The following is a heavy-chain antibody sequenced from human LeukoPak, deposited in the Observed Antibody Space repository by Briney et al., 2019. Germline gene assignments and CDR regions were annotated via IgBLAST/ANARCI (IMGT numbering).Heavy chain of an antibody. CDR3: ARGGGYSSSWYEAY. CDR2: INPNSGGT. V-gene: IGHV1-2*02. Sequence: GASVQVSCLASGYTFTGYYMHWVRQAPGQGLEWMGWINPNSGGTNYAQKFQGRVTMTSDTSISTAYVELSGLRSDDTALYYCARGGGYSSSWYEAYWGQGTLVTVSS. J-gene: IGHJ4*02. CDR1: GYTFTGYY. D-gene: IGHD6-13*01.